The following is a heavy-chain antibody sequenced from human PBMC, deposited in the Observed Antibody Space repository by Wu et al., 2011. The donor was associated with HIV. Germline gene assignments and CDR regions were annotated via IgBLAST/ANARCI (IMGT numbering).Heavy chain of an antibody. D-gene: IGHD5/OR15-5a*01. V-gene: IGHV1-69*05. Sequence: QVQLVQSGAEVKRPGSSVKVSCKASGGTFSSYAISWVRQAPGQGLEWMGGIIPMFGTAKYAQKFQGRVTITTDESTSTAYMELSSLRSEDTAIYYCARSPFVSTMGYFDYWGQGTLVTVSS. CDR2: IIPMFGTA. J-gene: IGHJ4*02. CDR1: GGTFSSYA. CDR3: ARSPFVSTMGYFDY.